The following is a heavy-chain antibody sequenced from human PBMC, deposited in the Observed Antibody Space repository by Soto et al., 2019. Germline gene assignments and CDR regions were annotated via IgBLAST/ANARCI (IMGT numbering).Heavy chain of an antibody. D-gene: IGHD6-19*01. V-gene: IGHV4-30-2*01. Sequence: PSETVSLTCSFSGDSSSTSTYSCSWVRQPPGKALEWVGFIYRSGVTSYNPSLKSRVSISLDTSNNQCSLKLGSVTAADTAVYYCAAMPYTSGLRFDPWGQGTLVSVSS. CDR3: AAMPYTSGLRFDP. CDR1: GDSSSTSTYS. J-gene: IGHJ5*02. CDR2: IYRSGVT.